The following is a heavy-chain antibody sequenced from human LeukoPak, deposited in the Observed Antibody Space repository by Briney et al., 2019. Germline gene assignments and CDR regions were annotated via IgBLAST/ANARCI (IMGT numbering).Heavy chain of an antibody. D-gene: IGHD3-3*01. CDR2: IIPIFGTA. CDR1: GGTFISYA. V-gene: IGHV1-69*13. J-gene: IGHJ4*02. Sequence: SVKVSCKASGGTFISYAISWVRQAPGQGLEWMGGIIPIFGTANYAQKFQGRVTITADESTSTAYMELSSLRSEDTAVYYCARGVLRFLEWLLYWGQGTLVTVSS. CDR3: ARGVLRFLEWLLY.